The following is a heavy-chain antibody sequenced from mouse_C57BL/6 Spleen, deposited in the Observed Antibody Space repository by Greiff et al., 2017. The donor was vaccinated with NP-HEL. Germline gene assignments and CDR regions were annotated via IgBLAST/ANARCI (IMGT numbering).Heavy chain of an antibody. J-gene: IGHJ2*01. CDR2: ISYDGSN. Sequence: DVKLQESGPGLVKPSQSLSLTCSVTGYSITSGYYWNWIRQFPGNKLEWMGYISYDGSNNYNPSLKNRISITRDTSKNQFFLKLNSVTTEDTATYYCAREDGYHLDYWGQGTTLTVSS. D-gene: IGHD2-3*01. CDR1: GYSITSGYY. V-gene: IGHV3-6*01. CDR3: AREDGYHLDY.